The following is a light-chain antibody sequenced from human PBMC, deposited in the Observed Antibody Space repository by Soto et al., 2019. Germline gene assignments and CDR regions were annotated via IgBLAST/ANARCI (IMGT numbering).Light chain of an antibody. V-gene: IGKV1-39*01. J-gene: IGKJ5*01. CDR2: DAS. CDR3: QQSYMDPIT. CDR1: QDISNY. Sequence: DIQMTQSPPSLSVSVGDRVTITCQASQDISNYLHWFQQKPGKAPNLLIYDASRLQSGVPSRFSGSGGGTDFTLSISSVQPEDFATYFCQQSYMDPITFGQGTRLEI.